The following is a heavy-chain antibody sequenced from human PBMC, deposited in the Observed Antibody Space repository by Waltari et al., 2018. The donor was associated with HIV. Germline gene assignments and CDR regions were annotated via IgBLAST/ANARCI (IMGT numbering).Heavy chain of an antibody. V-gene: IGHV4-34*01. D-gene: IGHD4-17*01. CDR2: ISPSRST. CDR3: ASRGAPTPVTTDS. Sequence: QMQLQQWGAGPLKPSETLSLTCAVHGGSFSGYYWSWIRQPPGKGLEWIREISPSRSTKYNPSLKSRVTISVDTSKNQFSLRLKSVTAADTAVFYCASRGAPTPVTTDSWGQGTLVIVSS. J-gene: IGHJ5*01. CDR1: GGSFSGYY.